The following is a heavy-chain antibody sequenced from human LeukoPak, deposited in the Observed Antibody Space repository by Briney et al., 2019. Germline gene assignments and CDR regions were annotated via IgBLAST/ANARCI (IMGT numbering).Heavy chain of an antibody. Sequence: SVTLSLTCTVSGGSISSYYWSWIRQPPGKGLEWIGYIYYSGGTNYNPSLKSRVTMSLDTSRDQFSLRLTSVTAADTAIYYCASRPADSTWYGVFDYWSQGTLVTVSS. J-gene: IGHJ4*02. CDR1: GGSISSYY. CDR3: ASRPADSTWYGVFDY. D-gene: IGHD6-13*01. CDR2: IYYSGGT. V-gene: IGHV4-59*01.